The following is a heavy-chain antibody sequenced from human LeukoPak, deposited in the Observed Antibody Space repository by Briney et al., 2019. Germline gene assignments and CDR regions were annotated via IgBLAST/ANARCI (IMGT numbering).Heavy chain of an antibody. CDR2: ISSSGSTI. Sequence: GGSLRLSCAASGFTFSSYEMNWVRQAPGKGLEWVSYISSSGSTIYYADSMKGRFTISRDNSKNTLYLQMNSLRAEDTAVYYCAKDRVGAILYFDYWGLGTLVTVSS. J-gene: IGHJ4*02. D-gene: IGHD1-26*01. CDR3: AKDRVGAILYFDY. V-gene: IGHV3-48*03. CDR1: GFTFSSYE.